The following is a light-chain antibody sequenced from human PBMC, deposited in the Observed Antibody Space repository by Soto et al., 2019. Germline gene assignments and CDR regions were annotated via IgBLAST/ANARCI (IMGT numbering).Light chain of an antibody. V-gene: IGKV3-15*01. CDR3: QQYNSGPPLT. CDR1: QSVSSN. J-gene: IGKJ4*01. CDR2: GAS. Sequence: EIVMTQSPATLSVSPGERATLSCRASQSVSSNLAWYQQKPGQAPRLLIYGASTSATSIPARFSGSGSGTEFTLTISSVQSEDLAVYYCQQYNSGPPLTFGGGTKVEIK.